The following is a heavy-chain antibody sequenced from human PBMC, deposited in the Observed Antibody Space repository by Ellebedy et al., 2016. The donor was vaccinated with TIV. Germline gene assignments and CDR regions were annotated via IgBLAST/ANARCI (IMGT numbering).Heavy chain of an antibody. CDR2: ISTYNGGT. J-gene: IGHJ5*02. CDR3: ARDRLRFDP. V-gene: IGHV1-18*01. Sequence: ASVKVSCXASGYTFTSYGVNWVRQAPGQGLEWMGWISTYNGGTNYTQKFQGRVTMTTDTSTATAYMELRSLRSDDTAVYYCARDRLRFDPWGQGTLVTVSS. CDR1: GYTFTSYG. D-gene: IGHD2-21*02.